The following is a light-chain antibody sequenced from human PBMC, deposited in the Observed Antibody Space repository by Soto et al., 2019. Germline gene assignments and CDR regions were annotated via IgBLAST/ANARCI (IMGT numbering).Light chain of an antibody. CDR2: WAS. CDR1: QSVLYNSNNKNY. V-gene: IGKV4-1*01. J-gene: IGKJ1*01. CDR3: QQYYSTLGT. Sequence: DIVMTQSPDSLAVSLGERATINCRSSQSVLYNSNNKNYLAWYQQKPGQPPKLLIYWASTRESGVPDRFSGSGSGTDFTLTISSLQAEDLAVYYCQQYYSTLGTFGQGTKVEIK.